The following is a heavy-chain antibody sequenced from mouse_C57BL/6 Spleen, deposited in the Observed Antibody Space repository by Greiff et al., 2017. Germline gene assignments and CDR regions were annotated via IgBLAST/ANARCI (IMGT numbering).Heavy chain of an antibody. CDR3: AYGNFYFDY. D-gene: IGHD2-1*01. J-gene: IGHJ2*01. CDR1: GFNIKDYY. CDR2: IDPEDGET. Sequence: EVKLMESGAELVKPGASVKLSCTASGFNIKDYYMHWVKQRTEQGLEWIGRIDPEDGETKYDPKFPGKATITADTSSNTAYLQLSSLTSEDTAVYYCAYGNFYFDYWGQGTTLTVSS. V-gene: IGHV14-2*01.